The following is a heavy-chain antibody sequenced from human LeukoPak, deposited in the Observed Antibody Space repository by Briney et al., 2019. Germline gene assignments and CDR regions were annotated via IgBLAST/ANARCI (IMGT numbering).Heavy chain of an antibody. CDR3: ARGQSSSWYQVSFYYYYCTDV. J-gene: IGHJ6*03. V-gene: IGHV4-59*01. CDR2: IYYSGST. CDR1: GGSISSYY. D-gene: IGHD6-13*01. Sequence: SETLSLTCTVSGGSISSYYWSWIRQPPGKGLEWIGYIYYSGSTNYNPSLKSRVTISVDTSKNQFSLKLSSVTAADTAVYYCARGQSSSWYQVSFYYYYCTDVWGKGTTLTVS.